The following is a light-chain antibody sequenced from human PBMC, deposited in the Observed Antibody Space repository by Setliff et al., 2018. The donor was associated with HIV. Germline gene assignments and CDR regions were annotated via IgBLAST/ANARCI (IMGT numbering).Light chain of an antibody. V-gene: IGLV2-23*02. CDR3: CSYAGSSTYV. CDR2: EVI. J-gene: IGLJ1*01. CDR1: SSDVGSYNL. Sequence: QSALTQPASVSGSPGQSITISCTGTSSDVGSYNLVSWYQQHPGKAPKLIIYEVIKRPSGISNRFSGPKSGNTASLTISGLQAEDEADYYCCSYAGSSTYVFGTGT.